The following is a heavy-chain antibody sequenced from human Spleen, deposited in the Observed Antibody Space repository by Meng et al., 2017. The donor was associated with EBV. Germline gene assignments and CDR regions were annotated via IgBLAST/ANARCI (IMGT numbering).Heavy chain of an antibody. Sequence: QLQLVQSGAELKKPGASVKVSCTASGSTFTNYAINWVRQAPGQGLEWMGWIDTNTGHPTYAQGFTGQFVFSLDTSVNTAFLQISSLKAADSAVYYCVSTISAAGYWGQGTLVTVSS. V-gene: IGHV7-4-1*02. J-gene: IGHJ4*02. CDR1: GSTFTNYA. CDR3: VSTISAAGY. CDR2: IDTNTGHP. D-gene: IGHD6-13*01.